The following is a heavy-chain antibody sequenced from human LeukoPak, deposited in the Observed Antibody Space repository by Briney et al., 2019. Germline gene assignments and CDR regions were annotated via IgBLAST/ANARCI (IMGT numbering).Heavy chain of an antibody. CDR3: ARGRERYYDSSGYYY. V-gene: IGHV1-8*02. CDR2: MNPNSGNT. J-gene: IGHJ4*02. Sequence: ASVKVSCKASGYTFTNYIIHWVRQAPGQGLEWMGWMNPNSGNTGYAQKFQGRVTMTRNTSISTAYMELSSLRSEDTAVYYCARGRERYYDSSGYYYWGQGTLVTVSS. CDR1: GYTFTNYI. D-gene: IGHD3-22*01.